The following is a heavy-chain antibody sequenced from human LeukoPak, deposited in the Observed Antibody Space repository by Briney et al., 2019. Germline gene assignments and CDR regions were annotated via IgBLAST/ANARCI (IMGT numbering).Heavy chain of an antibody. CDR2: ISTSGESA. V-gene: IGHV3-23*01. CDR3: ASQTTRRLPIAVADYFDY. CDR1: GFTFSSYA. J-gene: IGHJ4*02. D-gene: IGHD6-19*01. Sequence: PGGSLRLSCPVSGFTFSSYAMSWVRQAPGRGLEWVSVISTSGESAYYADSVKGRFTISRDNARNSLYLQMNSLRPEDTAVYYCASQTTRRLPIAVADYFDYWGQGTLVTVSS.